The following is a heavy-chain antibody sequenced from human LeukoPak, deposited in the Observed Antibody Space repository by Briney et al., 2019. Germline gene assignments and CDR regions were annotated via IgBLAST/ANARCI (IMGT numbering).Heavy chain of an antibody. CDR3: ARDHLQQWLPGY. Sequence: ASVKVSCKASGYTFTSYGVSWVRQAPGQGLEWMGWISAYNGNTNYAQKLQGRVTMTTDTSTSTAYMELRSLRSDDTAVYYCARDHLQQWLPGYWGQGTLITVSS. D-gene: IGHD6-19*01. CDR1: GYTFTSYG. CDR2: ISAYNGNT. J-gene: IGHJ4*02. V-gene: IGHV1-18*01.